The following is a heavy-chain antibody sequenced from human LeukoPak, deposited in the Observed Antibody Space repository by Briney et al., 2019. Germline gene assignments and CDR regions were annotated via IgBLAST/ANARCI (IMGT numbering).Heavy chain of an antibody. CDR2: INPNSGGT. J-gene: IGHJ5*02. V-gene: IGHV1-2*02. CDR3: ARGFGYYYDSSGYYSSSGWFDP. CDR1: GYTFAAYY. D-gene: IGHD3-22*01. Sequence: ASVKVSCKASGYTFAAYYIHWVRQAPGQGLEWMGWINPNSGGTNYAQKFQGRVTMTRDTSISTAYMELSRLRSDDTAVYYCARGFGYYYDSSGYYSSSGWFDPWGQGTLVTVSS.